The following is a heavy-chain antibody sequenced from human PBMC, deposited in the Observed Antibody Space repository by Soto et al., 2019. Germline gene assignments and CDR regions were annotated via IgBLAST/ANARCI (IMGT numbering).Heavy chain of an antibody. Sequence: QVQLVESGGGVVQPGRSLRLSCAASGFTFSSYGMHWVRQAPGKRLEWVAVISYDGSNKYYADSVKGRFTISRDNSKNTLYLQMNSLRAEDTAVYYCAKDLSHYDSSGYYRDYWGQGTLVTVSS. CDR1: GFTFSSYG. CDR2: ISYDGSNK. J-gene: IGHJ4*02. CDR3: AKDLSHYDSSGYYRDY. D-gene: IGHD3-22*01. V-gene: IGHV3-30*18.